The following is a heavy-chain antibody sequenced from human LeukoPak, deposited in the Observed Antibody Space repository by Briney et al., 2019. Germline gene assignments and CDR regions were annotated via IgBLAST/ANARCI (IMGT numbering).Heavy chain of an antibody. CDR3: PRVGDYYDSSGAYYFDY. V-gene: IGHV4-30-4*01. CDR1: GGSISSGYYY. D-gene: IGHD3-22*01. CDR2: IYYSGST. Sequence: SQTLSLTCTVSGGSISSGYYYWSWIRQPPGKGLEWIGYIYYSGSTYYNPSLKSRVTISVDTSKNQFSLKLSSVTAADTAVYYCPRVGDYYDSSGAYYFDYWGQGTLVTVSS. J-gene: IGHJ4*02.